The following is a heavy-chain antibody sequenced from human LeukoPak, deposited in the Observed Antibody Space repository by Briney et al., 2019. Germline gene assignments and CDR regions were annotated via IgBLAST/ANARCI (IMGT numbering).Heavy chain of an antibody. Sequence: PGGSLRLSCAASGFTFSNAWMSWVRQAPGKGLEWVANIKQDGSEKYYVDSVKGRFTISRDNAKNSLYLQMNSLRAEDTAVYFCARGASSWYSTSPNFDYWGQGTLVTVSS. D-gene: IGHD6-13*01. V-gene: IGHV3-7*01. CDR3: ARGASSWYSTSPNFDY. CDR1: GFTFSNAW. CDR2: IKQDGSEK. J-gene: IGHJ4*02.